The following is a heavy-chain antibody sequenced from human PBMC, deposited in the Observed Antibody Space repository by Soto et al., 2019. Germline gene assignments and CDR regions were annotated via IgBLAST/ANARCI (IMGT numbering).Heavy chain of an antibody. J-gene: IGHJ3*02. CDR3: ARDAWVYEDAFDI. V-gene: IGHV4-30-4*01. D-gene: IGHD5-12*01. CDR1: GGSISSGDYY. Sequence: QVQLQESGPGLVKPSQTLSLTCTVSGGSISSGDYYWSWIRQPPGKGLEWIGYIYYSGSTYYNPSLKSRVTISVDASKNQFSLKLSSVTAADTAVYYCARDAWVYEDAFDIWGQGTMVTVSS. CDR2: IYYSGST.